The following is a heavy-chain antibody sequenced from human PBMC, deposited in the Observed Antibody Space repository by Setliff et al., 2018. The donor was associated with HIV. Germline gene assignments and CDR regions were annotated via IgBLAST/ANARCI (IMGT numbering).Heavy chain of an antibody. CDR3: ARRRWELLKRGAAFDI. CDR1: GGSFSAYS. D-gene: IGHD1-26*01. Sequence: PSQTLSLTCAVYGGSFSAYSWTWVRQPPGKGLEWIGEINHSGSTNYNPSLKSRVAMSVDTSKNQFSLKLSSVTAADTAVYYCARRRWELLKRGAAFDIWGQGTMVTVSS. J-gene: IGHJ3*02. V-gene: IGHV4-34*01. CDR2: INHSGST.